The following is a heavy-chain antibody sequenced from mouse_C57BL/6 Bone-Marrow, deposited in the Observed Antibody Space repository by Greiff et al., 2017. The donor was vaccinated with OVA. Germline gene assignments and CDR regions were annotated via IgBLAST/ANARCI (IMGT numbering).Heavy chain of an antibody. CDR3: ASEVTVDY. D-gene: IGHD2-2*01. V-gene: IGHV1-59*01. CDR2: IDPSDSYT. J-gene: IGHJ2*01. CDR1: GYTFTSYW. Sequence: VQLQQSGAELVRPGTSVKLSCKASGYTFTSYWMHWVKQRPGQGLEWIGVIDPSDSYTNYNQKFKGKATLTVDTSSSTAYMQLSSLTSEDSAVYYCASEVTVDYWGQGTTLTVSS.